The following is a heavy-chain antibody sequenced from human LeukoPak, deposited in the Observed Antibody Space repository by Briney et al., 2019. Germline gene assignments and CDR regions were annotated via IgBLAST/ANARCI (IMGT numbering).Heavy chain of an antibody. Sequence: QPGGSLRLSCAASGFAFSSYWMSWVRQAPGKGLEWVANIKQDGSEKYYVVSVKGRLTISRDNAKNSLYLKLNRRRPEARAGYYCARARDGYNPKYFQHWGQGTLVTVSS. CDR2: IKQDGSEK. J-gene: IGHJ1*01. V-gene: IGHV3-7*04. CDR1: GFAFSSYW. CDR3: ARARDGYNPKYFQH. D-gene: IGHD5-24*01.